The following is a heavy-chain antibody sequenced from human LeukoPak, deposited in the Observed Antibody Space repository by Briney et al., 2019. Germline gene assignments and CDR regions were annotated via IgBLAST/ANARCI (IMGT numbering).Heavy chain of an antibody. CDR1: GGSISSGSYY. V-gene: IGHV4-61*01. CDR3: ARCPKGVYYYYMDV. CDR2: TSYSGNT. Sequence: SETLSLTCTVSGGSISSGSYYWSWIRQPPGKGLEWIGYTSYSGNTDYNPSLKSRVIISVDTSKNQFSLKLTSVTAADTAVYYCARCPKGVYYYYMDVWGKGTTAIVSS. J-gene: IGHJ6*03.